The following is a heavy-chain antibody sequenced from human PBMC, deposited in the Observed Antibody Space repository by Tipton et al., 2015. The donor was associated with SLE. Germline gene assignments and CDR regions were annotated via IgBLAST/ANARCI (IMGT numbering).Heavy chain of an antibody. CDR3: ARGELTLDY. J-gene: IGHJ4*02. Sequence: TLSLTCTVSGGSISSSDYYWGWVRQPPGKGLEWIGSIYHSGSTNYNPSLKSRVTISVDTSKNQFSLKLSSVTAADTAVYYCARGELTLDYWGQGTLVTVSS. CDR1: GGSISSSDYY. CDR2: IYHSGST. V-gene: IGHV4-39*07. D-gene: IGHD1-7*01.